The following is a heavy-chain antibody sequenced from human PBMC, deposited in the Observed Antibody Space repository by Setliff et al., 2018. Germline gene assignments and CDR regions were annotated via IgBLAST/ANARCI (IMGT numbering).Heavy chain of an antibody. D-gene: IGHD6-19*01. CDR1: GFTFSNNW. J-gene: IGHJ5*02. CDR2: INKDGSER. Sequence: LSLSCEAFGFTFSNNWMSWVRQAPGEGLEWVTNINKDGSERNYVDSVKGRFTISRDNAKNSVYLQMNSLRADDTAVYYCVPQGPGYGNGWWTNWFDPWGQGTLVTVSS. V-gene: IGHV3-7*03. CDR3: VPQGPGYGNGWWTNWFDP.